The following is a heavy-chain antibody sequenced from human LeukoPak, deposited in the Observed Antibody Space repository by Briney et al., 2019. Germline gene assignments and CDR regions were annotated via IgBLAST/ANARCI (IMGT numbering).Heavy chain of an antibody. Sequence: ASVKVSCKASGYTFTGYYMHWVRQAPGQGLEWMGWINPNSGGTNYAQKLQGRVTMTTDTSTSTAYMELRSLRSDDTAVYYCARGDSSGVPPARNYFDYWGQGTLVTVSS. CDR3: ARGDSSGVPPARNYFDY. V-gene: IGHV1-2*02. J-gene: IGHJ4*02. CDR2: INPNSGGT. CDR1: GYTFTGYY. D-gene: IGHD6-19*01.